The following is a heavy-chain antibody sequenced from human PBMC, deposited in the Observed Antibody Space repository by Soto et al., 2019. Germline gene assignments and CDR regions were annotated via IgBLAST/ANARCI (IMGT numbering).Heavy chain of an antibody. D-gene: IGHD2-2*01. J-gene: IGHJ4*02. CDR2: ISGNSGSK. V-gene: IGHV3-9*01. CDR1: EFTFADCA. Sequence: CAAPEFTFADCAIPCVRQVAGKGLEWVSGISGNSGSKGYAASVKGRFRISRDNAKNSLYLQMNSLRAEDTAVYYCAKVSPHSTTQPPGHWGQGTLVTVSS. CDR3: AKVSPHSTTQPPGH.